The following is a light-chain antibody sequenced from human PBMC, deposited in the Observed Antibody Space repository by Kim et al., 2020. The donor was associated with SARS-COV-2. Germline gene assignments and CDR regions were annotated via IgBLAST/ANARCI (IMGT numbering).Light chain of an antibody. CDR3: QQYGGYSWT. J-gene: IGKJ1*01. V-gene: IGKV1-5*03. Sequence: DIQMTQSPSTLSASVGDRVTITCRASQSISSWLAWYQQKPGKAPKLLINKASSLESGVPSRFSGSGSETEFTLTISSLQPDDFATYYCQQYGGYSWTFGQGTKVDIK. CDR2: KAS. CDR1: QSISSW.